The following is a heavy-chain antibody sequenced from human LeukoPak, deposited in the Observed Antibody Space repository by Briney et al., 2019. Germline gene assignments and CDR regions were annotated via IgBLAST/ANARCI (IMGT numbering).Heavy chain of an antibody. CDR3: ARGGGAYCGGDCHPNFDY. CDR1: GFSVSVNY. V-gene: IGHV3-53*01. J-gene: IGHJ4*02. D-gene: IGHD2-21*02. Sequence: GGSLRLSCAAFGFSVSVNYMSWVRQAPGKGLEWVSVLFASGYSKYADSVKGRFTISRDNSKNTLHLQMNSLRAEDTAVYYCARGGGAYCGGDCHPNFDYWGQGTLVTVSS. CDR2: LFASGYS.